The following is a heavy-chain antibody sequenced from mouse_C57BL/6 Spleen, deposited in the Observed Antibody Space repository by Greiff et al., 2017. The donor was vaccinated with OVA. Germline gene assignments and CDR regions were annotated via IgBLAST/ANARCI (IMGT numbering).Heavy chain of an antibody. CDR3: TAPTTVVAPYAMDC. D-gene: IGHD1-1*01. CDR2: IRNKANNHAT. CDR1: GFTFSDAW. V-gene: IGHV6-6*01. J-gene: IGHJ4*01. Sequence: EVQLVESGGGLVQPGGSMKLSCAASGFTFSDAWMDWVRQSPEKGLEWVAEIRNKANNHATYYAESVKGWFTISRDDSKSSVYLQMNSLRAEDTGIYYCTAPTTVVAPYAMDCWGQGASVTVSS.